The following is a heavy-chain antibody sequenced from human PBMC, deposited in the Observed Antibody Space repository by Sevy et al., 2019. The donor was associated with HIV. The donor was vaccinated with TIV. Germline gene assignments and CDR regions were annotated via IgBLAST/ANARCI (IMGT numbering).Heavy chain of an antibody. V-gene: IGHV3-30*04. J-gene: IGHJ4*02. CDR2: ISYDEINK. D-gene: IGHD3-16*01. CDR1: GFTFSNYA. Sequence: GGSLRLSCAASGFTFSNYAVHWVRQAPGKGLEWVAVISYDEINKDYAYSVKGRFTISRDNSKNTLYPQMNSLRAEDTAVYFCAGDVPHLLPWELSRGSDYWGPGTLVTVSS. CDR3: AGDVPHLLPWELSRGSDY.